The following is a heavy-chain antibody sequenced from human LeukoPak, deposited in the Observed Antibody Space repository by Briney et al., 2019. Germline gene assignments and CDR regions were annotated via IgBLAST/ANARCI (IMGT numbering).Heavy chain of an antibody. V-gene: IGHV4-39*07. D-gene: IGHD6-13*01. Sequence: SETLSLTCTVSGGSISSSSYYWGWIRQPPGKGLEWIGEINHSGSTNYNPSLKSRVTISVDTSKNQFSLKLSSVTAADTAVYYCARRGIAAAGILRYHFDYWGQGTLVTVSS. J-gene: IGHJ4*02. CDR1: GGSISSSSYY. CDR2: INHSGST. CDR3: ARRGIAAAGILRYHFDY.